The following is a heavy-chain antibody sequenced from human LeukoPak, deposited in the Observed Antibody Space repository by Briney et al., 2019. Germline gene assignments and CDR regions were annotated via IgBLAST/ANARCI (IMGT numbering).Heavy chain of an antibody. J-gene: IGHJ5*02. CDR1: GFTFSTYG. Sequence: PGGSLRLSCAASGFTFSTYGLSGLRQAPGKGLEWVSAISESGDNTHYADYVKGRFTISKDNSQNTLYLQMSSLRAEDTAVYYCAKQYVNRWGQGTLLTVSS. CDR3: AKQYVNR. D-gene: IGHD3-16*01. V-gene: IGHV3-23*01. CDR2: ISESGDNT.